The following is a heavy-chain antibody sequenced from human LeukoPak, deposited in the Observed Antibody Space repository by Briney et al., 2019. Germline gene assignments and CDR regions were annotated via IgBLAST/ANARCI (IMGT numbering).Heavy chain of an antibody. Sequence: SETLSLTCTVAGGSISRRSYYWGWIRQPPGKGLEWIGSIYYSGSTYYNPSFKSRVTISVDTSRNQFSLQLSYVTAADTAVYYCARNESVLGTTGLNDFFDDWGQGSLVTVSS. CDR2: IYYSGST. CDR1: GGSISRRSYY. D-gene: IGHD1-26*01. CDR3: ARNESVLGTTGLNDFFDD. J-gene: IGHJ4*02. V-gene: IGHV4-39*01.